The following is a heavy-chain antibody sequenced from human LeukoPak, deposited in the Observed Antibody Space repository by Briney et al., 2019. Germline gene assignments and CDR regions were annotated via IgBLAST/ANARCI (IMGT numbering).Heavy chain of an antibody. J-gene: IGHJ3*02. CDR1: GDSISTNY. D-gene: IGHD4-17*01. V-gene: IGHV4-59*01. Sequence: SETLSLTCTVSGDSISTNYWTWLGQPPGKGMEWIGYIYDSGSTKYNPSLKSRATISVDTSKNQFSLKLSSVTAADTAVYYCTRDRQATTAYDAFDIWGQGTMVTVSS. CDR2: IYDSGST. CDR3: TRDRQATTAYDAFDI.